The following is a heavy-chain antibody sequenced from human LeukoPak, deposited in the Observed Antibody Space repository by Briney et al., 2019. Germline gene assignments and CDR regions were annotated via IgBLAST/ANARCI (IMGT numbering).Heavy chain of an antibody. Sequence: GGSLRPSCAASGFTFSSYGMHWVRQAPGKGLEWVAVISYDGSNKYYADSVKGRFTISRDNSKNTLYLQMNSLRAEDTAVYYCAKDGSSGYYYGGFDYWGQGTLVTVSS. CDR3: AKDGSSGYYYGGFDY. D-gene: IGHD3-22*01. J-gene: IGHJ4*02. CDR2: ISYDGSNK. V-gene: IGHV3-30*18. CDR1: GFTFSSYG.